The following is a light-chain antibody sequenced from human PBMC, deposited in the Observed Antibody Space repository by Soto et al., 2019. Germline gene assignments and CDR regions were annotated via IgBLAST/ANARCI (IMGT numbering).Light chain of an antibody. Sequence: EIVLTQSPATLSLSPGERATLSCRASQSVSSYLAWYQQKPGQAPRLLIYDASNRATGIPARFSGSGSGTDFPLTISSLGPEDFAVYYCQQRSNWLYTFGQGTKLEIK. J-gene: IGKJ2*01. CDR1: QSVSSY. CDR2: DAS. V-gene: IGKV3-11*01. CDR3: QQRSNWLYT.